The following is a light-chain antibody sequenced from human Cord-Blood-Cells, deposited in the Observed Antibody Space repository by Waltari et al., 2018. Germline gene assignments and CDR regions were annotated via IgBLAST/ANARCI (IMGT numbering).Light chain of an antibody. CDR2: EGS. CDR3: CSYAGSSTFV. J-gene: IGLJ3*02. Sequence: QSALTQPASVSGSPGQSITISCPVTSSDVGSYNLVSWYQHPTAKAPTLMIYEGSNQPSGVSNRFSGSKSGNTASLTISGLQAEDEADYYCCSYAGSSTFVFGGGTKLTVL. V-gene: IGLV2-23*03. CDR1: SSDVGSYNL.